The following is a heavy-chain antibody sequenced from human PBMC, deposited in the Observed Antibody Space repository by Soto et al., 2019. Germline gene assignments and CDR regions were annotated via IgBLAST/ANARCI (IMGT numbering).Heavy chain of an antibody. J-gene: IGHJ5*02. V-gene: IGHV5-51*01. CDR1: GYSFTSYW. CDR2: IYPGDSDT. Sequence: PGESLKISCKGSGYSFTSYWIGWVRQMPGKGLEWMGIIYPGDSDTRYSPSFQGQVTISADKSISTAYLQWSSLKASDTAMYYCARGPDSSSWPTWFDPWGQGTLVTVSS. CDR3: ARGPDSSSWPTWFDP. D-gene: IGHD6-13*01.